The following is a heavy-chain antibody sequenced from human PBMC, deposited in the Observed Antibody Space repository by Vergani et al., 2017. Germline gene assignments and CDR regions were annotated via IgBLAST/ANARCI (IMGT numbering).Heavy chain of an antibody. CDR2: IIHIFVTA. V-gene: IGHV1-69*13. CDR1: GGTFSSYA. CDR3: ASWGGVGYRKTPDYFDY. Sequence: QVQLVQSGAEVKKPGSSVKVSCKASGGTFSSYAISWVRQAPGQGLEWMGRIIHIFVTANYAQKFQGRFTFTADESTSTAYMELSSLRSEDTAVYYCASWGGVGYRKTPDYFDYWGQGTLVTVSS. J-gene: IGHJ4*02. D-gene: IGHD1-14*01.